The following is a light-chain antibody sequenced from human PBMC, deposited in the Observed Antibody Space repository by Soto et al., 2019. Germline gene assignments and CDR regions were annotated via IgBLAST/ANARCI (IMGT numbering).Light chain of an antibody. CDR2: GAS. CDR1: QSVSNN. J-gene: IGKJ4*01. Sequence: EIVMTQSSASLSVSPGERATLSYRASQSVSNNLAWYQQKPGQAPRLLIYGASTRATGIPARFSGSGSGTEFTLTISSLQSEDFAVYYCQQYNTWSPLTFGGGTKVETK. V-gene: IGKV3-15*01. CDR3: QQYNTWSPLT.